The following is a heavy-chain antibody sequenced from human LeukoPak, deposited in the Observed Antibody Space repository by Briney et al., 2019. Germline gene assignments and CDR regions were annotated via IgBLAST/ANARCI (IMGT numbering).Heavy chain of an antibody. J-gene: IGHJ4*02. CDR2: FDPEDDEK. V-gene: IGHV1-24*01. D-gene: IGHD3-22*01. CDR1: GYMFTELS. CDR3: AAELSSGYFDY. Sequence: ASVTVSCKVSGYMFTELSMHWVRQAPGKGLEWMGGFDPEDDEKMYAQKFQGRVTMTEDTSTDTAYMELSSLRSEDTAVYYCAAELSSGYFDYWGQGTLVTVS.